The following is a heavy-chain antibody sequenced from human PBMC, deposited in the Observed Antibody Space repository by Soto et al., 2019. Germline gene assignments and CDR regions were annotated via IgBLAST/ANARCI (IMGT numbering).Heavy chain of an antibody. CDR3: AIDYLDSGALFEY. D-gene: IGHD3-16*01. Sequence: RRVSWVATSAATANLAFHPARQGQARGLEWVAVVSPDGNSKYYVDSVKGRFTISRANSERTLYLQMNSLRAEDTAVYYCAIDYLDSGALFEY. CDR2: VSPDGNSK. V-gene: IGHV3-30-3*01. J-gene: IGHJ1*01. CDR1: SAATANLA.